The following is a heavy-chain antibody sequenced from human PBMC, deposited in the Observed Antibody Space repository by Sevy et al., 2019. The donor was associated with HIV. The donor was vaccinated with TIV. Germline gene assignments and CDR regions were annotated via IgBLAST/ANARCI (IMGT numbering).Heavy chain of an antibody. CDR3: ARDSGYCGRDCYGPGGY. CDR1: GFTFSSYA. CDR2: ISYDDGSNR. Sequence: GGSLRLSCAASGFTFSSYALHWVRQAPGKGLEWVAVISYDDGSNRNYADSVKGRFTISRDNSKNTVYLQMNSLRPEDTAVYYCARDSGYCGRDCYGPGGYWGQGTLVTVSS. D-gene: IGHD2-21*02. J-gene: IGHJ4*02. V-gene: IGHV3-30-3*01.